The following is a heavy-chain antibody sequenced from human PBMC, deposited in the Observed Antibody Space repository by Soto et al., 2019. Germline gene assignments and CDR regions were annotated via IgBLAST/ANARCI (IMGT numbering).Heavy chain of an antibody. V-gene: IGHV4-34*01. Sequence: PSETLSLTCAVYGGSFSGYYWSWIRQPPGKGLEWIGEINHSGVTNYKPSLKRRVTISVDTSKNQFSLQLKSVTAADTALYYCARFSGSYYYAMDVWGQGYTVTVYS. D-gene: IGHD6-19*01. J-gene: IGHJ6*02. CDR3: ARFSGSYYYAMDV. CDR1: GGSFSGYY. CDR2: INHSGVT.